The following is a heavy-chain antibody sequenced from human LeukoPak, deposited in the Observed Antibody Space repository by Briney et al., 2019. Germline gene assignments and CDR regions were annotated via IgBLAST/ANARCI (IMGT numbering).Heavy chain of an antibody. CDR1: GGSISSYY. D-gene: IGHD6-13*01. CDR3: ARRVAAAGIDYFDY. Sequence: SETLSLTCTVSGGSISSYYRRWIRHPAGEGLEWIGYIYYSVSTNYNPSLKSRVTISVDTSKNQFSLKLSSVTAADTAVYYCARRVAAAGIDYFDYWGQGTLVTVSS. CDR2: IYYSVST. V-gene: IGHV4-59*08. J-gene: IGHJ4*02.